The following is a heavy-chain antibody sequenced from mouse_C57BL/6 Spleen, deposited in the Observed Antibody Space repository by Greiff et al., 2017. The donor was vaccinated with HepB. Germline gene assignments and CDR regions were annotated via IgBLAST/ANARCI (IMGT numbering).Heavy chain of an antibody. CDR2: INPNNGGT. J-gene: IGHJ3*01. D-gene: IGHD4-1*01. V-gene: IGHV1-22*01. CDR3: ARTNWDEAWFAY. CDR1: GYTFTDYN. Sequence: SGPELVKPGASVKMSCKASGYTFTDYNMHWVKQSHGKSLEWIGYINPNNGGTSYNQKFKGKATLTVNKSSSTAYMELRSLTSEDSAVYYCARTNWDEAWFAYWGQGTLVTVSA.